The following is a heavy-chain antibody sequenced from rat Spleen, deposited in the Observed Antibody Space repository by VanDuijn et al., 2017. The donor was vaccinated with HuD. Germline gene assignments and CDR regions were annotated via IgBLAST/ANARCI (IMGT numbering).Heavy chain of an antibody. CDR3: TTVIQGHGFAY. Sequence: EVQLVESGGGLIQPGRSLKLSCAASGFTFSHYNMAWIRQAPGKGLEWVASISNTGGTIYYPDSVKGRFTISRHNTQNTLYLQMNSLRSEDTATYYCTTVIQGHGFAYWGQGTLVTVSS. D-gene: IGHD1-1*01. CDR2: ISNTGGTI. V-gene: IGHV5-31*01. CDR1: GFTFSHYN. J-gene: IGHJ3*01.